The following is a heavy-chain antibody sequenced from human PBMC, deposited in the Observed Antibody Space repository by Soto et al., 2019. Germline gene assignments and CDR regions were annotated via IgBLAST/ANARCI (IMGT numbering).Heavy chain of an antibody. V-gene: IGHV1-2*04. CDR2: INPNSGGT. Sequence: ASVKVSCKASGYTFTGYYMHWVRQAPGQGLEWMGWINPNSGGTNYAQKFQGWVTMTRDTSISTAYMELSRLRSDDTAVYYCARDCATSVDNMVRGVIVYGMDVWGQGTTVTVSS. D-gene: IGHD3-10*01. J-gene: IGHJ6*02. CDR1: GYTFTGYY. CDR3: ARDCATSVDNMVRGVIVYGMDV.